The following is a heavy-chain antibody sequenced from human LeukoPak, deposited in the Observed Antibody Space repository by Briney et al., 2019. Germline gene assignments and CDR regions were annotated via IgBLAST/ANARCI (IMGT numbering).Heavy chain of an antibody. Sequence: PSETLSLTCTVSGGSISSHYWSWIRQPPGRGLEWIGYFSDSGSTIYNPSLKSRGTISGDTSKTQCSLKLSSVTAADTAVYYCARHAAGSYAVPWLDPRGQGTLVTVSS. CDR2: FSDSGST. D-gene: IGHD3-16*01. CDR1: GGSISSHY. J-gene: IGHJ5*02. CDR3: ARHAAGSYAVPWLDP. V-gene: IGHV4-59*08.